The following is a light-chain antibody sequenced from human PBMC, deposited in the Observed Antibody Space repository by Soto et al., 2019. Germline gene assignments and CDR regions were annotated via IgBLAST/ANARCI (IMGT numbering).Light chain of an antibody. CDR2: GAS. Sequence: EIVWKQSPGTQSLSPGERATLSCRASQSVSSSYLAWYQQKPGQAPRLLIYGASSRATGIPDRFSGSGSRADFTLTISGLEPEDFAVYYCQQYGSSRWTFGQGTKVDIK. CDR3: QQYGSSRWT. CDR1: QSVSSSY. V-gene: IGKV3-20*01. J-gene: IGKJ1*01.